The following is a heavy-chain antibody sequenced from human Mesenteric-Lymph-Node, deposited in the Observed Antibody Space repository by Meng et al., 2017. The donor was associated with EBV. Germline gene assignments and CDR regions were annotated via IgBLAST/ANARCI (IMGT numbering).Heavy chain of an antibody. Sequence: LLKQLGAGLLKPSATLSLTFAVYGGSFSGYNWTWIRQPPGRGLEWIGEINHSGSTNHNPSLKSRVTISADTSKDQFSLKLSSVTAADTAVYYCARGYAGYYGKLFDYWGQGTLVTVSS. V-gene: IGHV4-34*01. CDR2: INHSGST. D-gene: IGHD3-3*01. CDR3: ARGYAGYYGKLFDY. J-gene: IGHJ4*02. CDR1: GGSFSGYN.